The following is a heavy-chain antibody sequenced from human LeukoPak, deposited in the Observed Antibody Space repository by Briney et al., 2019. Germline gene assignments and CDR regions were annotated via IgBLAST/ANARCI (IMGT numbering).Heavy chain of an antibody. CDR1: GGSISSSSYY. J-gene: IGHJ5*02. V-gene: IGHV4-39*02. D-gene: IGHD3-10*01. CDR2: IYYSGST. CDR3: ARDTYYYGSGSFAPFDP. Sequence: SETLSLTCTVSGGSISSSSYYWGWIRQPPGKGLEWIGSIYYSGSTYYNPSLKSRVTISVDTSKNQFSLKLSSVTAADAAVYYCARDTYYYGSGSFAPFDPWGQGTLVTVSS.